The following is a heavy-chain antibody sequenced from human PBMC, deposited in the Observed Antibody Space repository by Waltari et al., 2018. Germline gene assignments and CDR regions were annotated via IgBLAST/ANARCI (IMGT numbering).Heavy chain of an antibody. J-gene: IGHJ4*02. CDR2: IIPIFGTA. Sequence: QVQLVQSGAEVKKPGSSVKVSCKASGGTFSSYAISWVRQAPGQGPGWMGGIIPIFGTANYAQKFQGRVTITTDESTSTAYMELSSLRSEDTAVYYCARVDTAMDHFDYWGQGTLVTVSS. CDR1: GGTFSSYA. D-gene: IGHD5-18*01. V-gene: IGHV1-69*05. CDR3: ARVDTAMDHFDY.